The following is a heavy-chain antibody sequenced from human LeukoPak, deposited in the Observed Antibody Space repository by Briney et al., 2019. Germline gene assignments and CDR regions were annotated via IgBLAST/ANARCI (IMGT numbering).Heavy chain of an antibody. Sequence: SETLSLTCTVSGGSISSSSYYWGWIRQPPGKGLEWIGSIYYSGSTYYNPSLKSRITISVDTSKNQFSLELSSVTAADTAVYYCARGGYRRDAFDIWGQGTMVTVSS. D-gene: IGHD5-18*01. CDR2: IYYSGST. J-gene: IGHJ3*02. CDR3: ARGGYRRDAFDI. V-gene: IGHV4-39*07. CDR1: GGSISSSSYY.